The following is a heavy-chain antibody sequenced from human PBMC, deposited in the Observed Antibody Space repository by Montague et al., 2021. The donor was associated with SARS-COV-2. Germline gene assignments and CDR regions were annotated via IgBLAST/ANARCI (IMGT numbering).Heavy chain of an antibody. J-gene: IGHJ2*01. V-gene: IGHV3-48*03. D-gene: IGHD3-3*01. CDR1: GFTFSSYE. CDR2: ISSSGSTI. CDR3: AREKRRITIFGVVIIEYFDL. Sequence: SLRLSCAASGFTFSSYEMNWVRQAPGKGLEWVSYISSSGSTIYYADSVKGRFTISRDNAKNSLYLQMNSLRAEDTAVYYCAREKRRITIFGVVIIEYFDLWGRGTLVTVPS.